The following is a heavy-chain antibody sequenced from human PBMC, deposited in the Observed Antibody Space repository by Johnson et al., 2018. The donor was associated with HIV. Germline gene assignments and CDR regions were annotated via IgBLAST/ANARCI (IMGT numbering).Heavy chain of an antibody. CDR2: IFSGGNT. CDR1: GFTVSTNY. V-gene: IGHV3-66*01. Sequence: QLVESGGDLVRPGGSLRLSCAASGFTVSTNYMNWVRQAPGKGLEWVSVIFSGGNTYYTDSVKGRFTISRDNSKNTLYLQMSSLRAEDTAVYYCATPQEGYSAFDIWGQGTMVTVSS. CDR3: ATPQEGYSAFDI. J-gene: IGHJ3*02. D-gene: IGHD2-15*01.